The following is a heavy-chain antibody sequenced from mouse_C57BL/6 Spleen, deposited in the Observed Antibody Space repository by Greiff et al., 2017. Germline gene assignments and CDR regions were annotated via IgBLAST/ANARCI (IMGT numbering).Heavy chain of an antibody. CDR2: IDPSDSET. V-gene: IGHV1-52*01. CDR1: GYTFTSYW. J-gene: IGHJ2*01. D-gene: IGHD2-3*01. Sequence: QVQLKQPGAELVRPGSSVKLSCKASGYTFTSYWMHWVKQRPIQGLEWIGNIDPSDSETHYNQKFKDKATLTVDKSSSTAYMQLSSLTSEDSAVYYCARGDDGYYVDYWGQGTTLTVSS. CDR3: ARGDDGYYVDY.